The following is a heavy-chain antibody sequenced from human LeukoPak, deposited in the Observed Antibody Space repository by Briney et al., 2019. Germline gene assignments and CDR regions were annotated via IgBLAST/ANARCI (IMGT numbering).Heavy chain of an antibody. J-gene: IGHJ4*02. CDR2: IYTTGST. D-gene: IGHD1-26*01. Sequence: SETLSLTCTVSGGSISSSPYYWSWIRQPAGKGLEWIGRIYTTGSTNYNPSLKSRITMSVDTSKNQFSLKLSSVTAADTAVYYCARSGSYSGPYVYWGQGTVVTVSS. V-gene: IGHV4-61*02. CDR1: GGSISSSPYY. CDR3: ARSGSYSGPYVY.